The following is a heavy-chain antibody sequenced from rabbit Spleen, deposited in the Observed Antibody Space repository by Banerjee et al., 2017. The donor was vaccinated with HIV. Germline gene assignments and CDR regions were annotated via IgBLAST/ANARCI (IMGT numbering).Heavy chain of an antibody. Sequence: QEQLEESGGGLVKPEGSLTLTCTASGVSFSISSYMCWVRQAPGKGLEWIACIDAGSSGNTYYASWAKGRFTISKTSSTTVTLQMTTLTAADTATYFCARDAGTSFSTYGMDLWGQGTLVTVS. CDR3: ARDAGTSFSTYGMDL. CDR1: GVSFSISSY. V-gene: IGHV1S45*01. CDR2: IDAGSSGNT. J-gene: IGHJ6*01. D-gene: IGHD4-2*01.